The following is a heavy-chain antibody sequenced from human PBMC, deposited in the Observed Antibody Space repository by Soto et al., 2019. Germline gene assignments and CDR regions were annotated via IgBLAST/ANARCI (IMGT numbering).Heavy chain of an antibody. CDR3: ARDFRGSESYYKHYYYMDV. CDR2: IYSGGST. CDR1: GFTVSSNY. V-gene: IGHV3-53*04. Sequence: EVQLVESGGGLVQPGGSLRLSCAASGFTVSSNYMSWVRQAPGKGLEWVSVIYSGGSTYYADSVKGRFTISRHNSKNTLYLQLTSLRAEDTAVYYCARDFRGSESYYKHYYYMDVWGKGTTVTVSS. D-gene: IGHD3-10*01. J-gene: IGHJ6*03.